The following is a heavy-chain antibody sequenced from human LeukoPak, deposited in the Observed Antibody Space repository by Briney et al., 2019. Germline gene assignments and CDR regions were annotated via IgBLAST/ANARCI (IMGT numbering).Heavy chain of an antibody. D-gene: IGHD6-6*01. CDR2: IYWTDDK. V-gene: IGHV2-5*01. J-gene: IGHJ2*01. CDR3: AHSRIIAARTWYFDL. CDR1: GFSLSTSRVG. Sequence: PTPVNPTQTLTLTRSFSGFSLSTSRVGVGWIRQPPAKALEWLALIYWTDDKRYSPSLKSTLSITRDTYKKQVVLTITNINTVNTATYYGAHSRIIAARTWYFDLGGRGTLVTVSS.